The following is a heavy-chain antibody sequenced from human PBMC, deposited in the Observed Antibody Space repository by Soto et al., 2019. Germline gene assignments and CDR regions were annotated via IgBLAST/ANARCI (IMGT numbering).Heavy chain of an antibody. D-gene: IGHD3-3*01. CDR2: ISGYNGNT. Sequence: GASVKVSCKASGYTFSSYGVTWVRQAPGQGLEWMGWISGYNGNTKDAQKFQDRVTMTTDTSTSTAYMELRSLISDDTAVYYCTRGYDFWSGYQNFDYWAQGTLVPVSS. J-gene: IGHJ4*02. V-gene: IGHV1-18*01. CDR1: GYTFSSYG. CDR3: TRGYDFWSGYQNFDY.